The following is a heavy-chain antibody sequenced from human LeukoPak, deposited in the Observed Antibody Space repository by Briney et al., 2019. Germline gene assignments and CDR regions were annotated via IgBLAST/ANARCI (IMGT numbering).Heavy chain of an antibody. D-gene: IGHD4-11*01. CDR2: INPNSGGT. J-gene: IGHJ4*02. CDR1: GYIFSDYY. V-gene: IGHV1-2*02. Sequence: ASMKVFCKASGYIFSDYYIHWVRQAPGQGLEWMGWINPNSGGTNHAQKFQGRVTMTRDTSISTAYMELSRLNSDDTAVYYCARALSNLRLYYFDSWGQGTLVTVSS. CDR3: ARALSNLRLYYFDS.